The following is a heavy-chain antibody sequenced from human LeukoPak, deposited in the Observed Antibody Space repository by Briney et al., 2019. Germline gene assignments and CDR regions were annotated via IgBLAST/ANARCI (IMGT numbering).Heavy chain of an antibody. CDR1: GFTFSSYS. D-gene: IGHD6-13*01. Sequence: PGGSLRLSCAASGFTFSSYSMNWVRQAPGKGLEWVSSISSSSYIYYADSVRGRFTISRDNAKNSLYLQMNSLRAEDTAVYYCARDKGYSSSWYYSHFDYWGQGTLVTVSS. CDR2: ISSSSYI. CDR3: ARDKGYSSSWYYSHFDY. V-gene: IGHV3-21*01. J-gene: IGHJ4*02.